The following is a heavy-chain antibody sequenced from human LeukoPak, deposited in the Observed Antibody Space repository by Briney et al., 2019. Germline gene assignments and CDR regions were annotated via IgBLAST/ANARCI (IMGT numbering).Heavy chain of an antibody. CDR1: GYTFSSYY. Sequence: ASVKVSCTASGYTFSSYYMHWVRQAPGQGLEWVGIINPSGGSTSYAQKFQDRVTMTRDMSTSTVHVELNSLRSEDTAVYYCARGGNEVVADAEYFQHWGQGTLVTVSS. D-gene: IGHD3-22*01. V-gene: IGHV1-46*01. J-gene: IGHJ1*01. CDR3: ARGGNEVVADAEYFQH. CDR2: INPSGGST.